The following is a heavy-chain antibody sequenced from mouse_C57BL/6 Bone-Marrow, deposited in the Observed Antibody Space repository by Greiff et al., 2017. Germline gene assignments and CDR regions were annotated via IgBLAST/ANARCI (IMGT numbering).Heavy chain of an antibody. CDR2: IYPGDGDT. D-gene: IGHD2-4*01. CDR3: ARDDYDVDD. V-gene: IGHV1-82*01. Sequence: VQLVESGPELVKPGASVKISCKASGYAFSSSWMNWVKQRPGKGLEWIGRIYPGDGDTNYNGKFKGKATLTADKSSSKAYMQLSSLTSEGSAVYCCARDDYDVDDWGQGTSVTVSS. CDR1: GYAFSSSW. J-gene: IGHJ4*01.